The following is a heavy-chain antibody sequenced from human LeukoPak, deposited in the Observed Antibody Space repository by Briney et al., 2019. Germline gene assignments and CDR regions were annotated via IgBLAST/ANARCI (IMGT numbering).Heavy chain of an antibody. J-gene: IGHJ6*03. Sequence: PSETLSLTCTVSRGSISSNGYYWGWIRQPPGKGLEWIGSFYYTGSTFYNPSLKSRVTISVDTSKNQFSLKLSSVTAADTAVYYCARESFLGYMDVWGKGTTVTVSS. CDR3: ARESFLGYMDV. V-gene: IGHV4-39*07. D-gene: IGHD1-26*01. CDR2: FYYTGST. CDR1: RGSISSNGYY.